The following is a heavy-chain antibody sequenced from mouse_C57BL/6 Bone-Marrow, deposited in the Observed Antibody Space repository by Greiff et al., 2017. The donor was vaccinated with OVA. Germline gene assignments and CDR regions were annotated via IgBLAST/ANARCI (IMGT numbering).Heavy chain of an antibody. CDR2: INPSSGYT. Sequence: QVQLQQSGAELARPGASVKMSCKASGYTFTSYTMHWVKQRPGQGLEWIGYINPSSGYTKYNQKFKDKATLTADKSSSTAYMQLSSLTSEDSAVYYCARNYYGSSPDYYAMDYWGQGTSVTVSS. CDR1: GYTFTSYT. J-gene: IGHJ4*01. D-gene: IGHD1-1*01. CDR3: ARNYYGSSPDYYAMDY. V-gene: IGHV1-4*01.